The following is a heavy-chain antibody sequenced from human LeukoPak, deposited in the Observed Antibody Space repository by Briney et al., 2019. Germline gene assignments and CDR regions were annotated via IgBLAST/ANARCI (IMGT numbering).Heavy chain of an antibody. CDR3: ARDLDAFDI. V-gene: IGHV4-30-2*01. CDR2: IYHNGST. Sequence: SETLSLTCAVSGGSISSGGYSWSWIRQPPGKGLEWIGYIYHNGSTYYNPSLKSRVTISVDRSKNQFSLKLSSVTAADTAVYYCARDLDAFDIWGQGTMVTVSS. J-gene: IGHJ3*02. CDR1: GGSISSGGYS.